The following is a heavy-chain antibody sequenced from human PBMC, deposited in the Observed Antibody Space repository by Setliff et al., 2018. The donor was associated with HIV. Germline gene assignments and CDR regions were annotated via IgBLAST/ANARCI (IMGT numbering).Heavy chain of an antibody. Sequence: SETLSLTCTVSGGSISPHYWSWIRQPPGKGLEWIGSIYYSGSTYYNPSLKSRVTISVDTSKNQFSLKQSSVTAADTAVYYCARCSYDSSGYYYYYFDYWGQGTLVTVSS. V-gene: IGHV4-59*08. J-gene: IGHJ4*02. CDR2: IYYSGST. D-gene: IGHD3-22*01. CDR1: GGSISPHY. CDR3: ARCSYDSSGYYYYYFDY.